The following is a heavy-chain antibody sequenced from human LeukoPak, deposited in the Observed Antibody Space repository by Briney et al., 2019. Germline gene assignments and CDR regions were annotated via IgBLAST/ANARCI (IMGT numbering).Heavy chain of an antibody. J-gene: IGHJ4*02. V-gene: IGHV4-39*01. CDR3: ARHDGRGPRRWLQLGSLAAHFDY. Sequence: SETLSLTCTVSGGFISSSSYYWGWIRQPPGKGLEWIGSIYYSGSTYYNPSLKSRVTISVDTSKNQFSLKLSSVTAADTAVYYCARHDGRGPRRWLQLGSLAAHFDYWGQGTLVTVSS. CDR2: IYYSGST. CDR1: GGFISSSSYY. D-gene: IGHD5-24*01.